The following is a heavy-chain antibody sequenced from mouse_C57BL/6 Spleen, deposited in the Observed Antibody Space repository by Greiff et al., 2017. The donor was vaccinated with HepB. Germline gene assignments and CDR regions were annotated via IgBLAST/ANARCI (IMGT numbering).Heavy chain of an antibody. Sequence: VQLKESGPVLVKPGASVKMSCKASGYTFTDYYMNWVKQSHGKSLEWIGVINPYNGGTSYNQKFKGKATLTVDKSSSTAYMELNSLTSEDSAVYYGATDYDYSYYAMDYWGQGTSVTVSS. CDR2: INPYNGGT. V-gene: IGHV1-19*01. CDR3: ATDYDYSYYAMDY. J-gene: IGHJ4*01. D-gene: IGHD2-4*01. CDR1: GYTFTDYY.